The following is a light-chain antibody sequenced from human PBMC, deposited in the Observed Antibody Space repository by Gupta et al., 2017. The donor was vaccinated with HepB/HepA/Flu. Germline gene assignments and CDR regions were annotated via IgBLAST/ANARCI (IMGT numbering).Light chain of an antibody. CDR3: SSYTSSSTLV. V-gene: IGLV2-14*01. Sequence: QSALTQPASVSGSPGQPITISCTGTSSDVGGYNYVSWYQQLPGKAPKLMIYDVSNRPSGVSNRFSGSKSGNTASLTISGLQAEDEADYYCSSYTSSSTLVFGGGTKLTVL. CDR1: SSDVGGYNY. J-gene: IGLJ2*01. CDR2: DVS.